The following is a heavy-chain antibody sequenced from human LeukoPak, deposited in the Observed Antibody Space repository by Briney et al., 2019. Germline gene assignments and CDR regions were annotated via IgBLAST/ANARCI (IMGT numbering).Heavy chain of an antibody. V-gene: IGHV3-33*06. Sequence: PGGSLRLSCAASGFTFSSYGMHWVRQAPGKGLEWVAVIWYDGSNKYYADSVTGRFTISRDNSKNTLYLQINSLRAEDTAVYYCAKENLPSEYRIRYYFDYWGQGTLVTVSS. CDR3: AKENLPSEYRIRYYFDY. CDR1: GFTFSSYG. J-gene: IGHJ4*02. CDR2: IWYDGSNK. D-gene: IGHD2-2*02.